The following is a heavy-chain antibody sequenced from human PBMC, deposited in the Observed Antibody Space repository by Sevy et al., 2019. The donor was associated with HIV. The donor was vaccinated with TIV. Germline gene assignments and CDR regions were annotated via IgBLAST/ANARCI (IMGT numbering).Heavy chain of an antibody. V-gene: IGHV3-7*01. CDR3: ARVMATGSFDY. Sequence: GGSLRLSCAASGFTFSSYWMSWVRQAPGKGLEWVANIKQDGSEKYYVDSVKDRFTISRDNAKNSLYLQMNSLRAEDTAVYYCARVMATGSFDYWGQGTLVTISS. CDR2: IKQDGSEK. CDR1: GFTFSSYW. J-gene: IGHJ4*02. D-gene: IGHD5-12*01.